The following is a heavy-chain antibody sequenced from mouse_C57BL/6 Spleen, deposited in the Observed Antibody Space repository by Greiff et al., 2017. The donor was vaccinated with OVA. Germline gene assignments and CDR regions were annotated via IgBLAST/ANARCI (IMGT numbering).Heavy chain of an antibody. CDR1: GYTFTSYW. V-gene: IGHV1-5*01. J-gene: IGHJ2*01. CDR2: IYPGNSDT. Sequence: VQLQQSGTVLARPGASVKMSCKTSGYTFTSYWMHWVKQRPGQGLEWIGAIYPGNSDTSYNQKFKGKAKLTAVTSASTAYMELSSLTNEDSAVYYCTSRYSNYSYYFDYWGQGTTLTVSS. D-gene: IGHD2-5*01. CDR3: TSRYSNYSYYFDY.